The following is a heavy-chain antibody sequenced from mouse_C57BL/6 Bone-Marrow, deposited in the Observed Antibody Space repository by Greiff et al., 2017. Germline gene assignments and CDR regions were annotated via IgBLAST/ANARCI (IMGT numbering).Heavy chain of an antibody. CDR1: GYTFTSYT. J-gene: IGHJ4*01. CDR2: INPSSGYT. Sequence: QVQLQQPGAELVRPGASVKMSCKASGYTFTSYTMHWVKQRPGQGLEWIGYINPSSGYTKYNQKFKDKATLTADKSSSTAYMQLSSLTSEDSAVDCCARGYAMDYWGQGTSVTVSS. CDR3: ARGYAMDY. V-gene: IGHV1-4*01.